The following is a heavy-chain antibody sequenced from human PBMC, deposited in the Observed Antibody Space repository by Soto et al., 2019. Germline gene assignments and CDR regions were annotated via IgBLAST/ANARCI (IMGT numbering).Heavy chain of an antibody. CDR1: GFTFSSYA. CDR2: ISSNGGST. V-gene: IGHV3-64D*06. Sequence: GGSLRLSCSASGFTFSSYAMHWVRQAPGKGLEYVSAISSNGGSTYYADSVKGRFTISRDNSKNTLYLQMSSLRAEDTAVYYCVRTAAAPFNYYYYGMDVWGQGTTVTVSS. CDR3: VRTAAAPFNYYYYGMDV. J-gene: IGHJ6*02. D-gene: IGHD2-2*01.